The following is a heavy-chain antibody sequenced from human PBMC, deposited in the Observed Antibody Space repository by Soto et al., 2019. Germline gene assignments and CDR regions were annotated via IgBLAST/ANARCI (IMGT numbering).Heavy chain of an antibody. D-gene: IGHD2-15*01. CDR2: INAGNGNT. CDR1: GYTFTSYA. V-gene: IGHV1-3*05. CDR3: ARGVAPYYFRY. J-gene: IGHJ4*02. Sequence: QVQLVQSGAEEKKPGASVKVSCKASGYTFTSYAIHWVRQAPGQRLEWMGRINAGNGNTKFSQKFQGRVTITRDTSASTAYRKLTSLRSEDTAVYYCARGVAPYYFRYWGQGTLVSVSS.